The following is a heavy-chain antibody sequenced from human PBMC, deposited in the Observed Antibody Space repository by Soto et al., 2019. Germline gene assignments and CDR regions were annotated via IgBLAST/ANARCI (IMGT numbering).Heavy chain of an antibody. CDR3: ARGPIYGSGSYHWFDP. D-gene: IGHD3-10*01. Sequence: AETLSLTCTGSGGSISSYYWSWIRQPPGKGLEWIGYIYYSGSTNYNPSLKSRVTISVDTSKNQFSLKLSSVTAADTAVYYCARGPIYGSGSYHWFDPWGQGTLVT. J-gene: IGHJ5*02. V-gene: IGHV4-59*01. CDR1: GGSISSYY. CDR2: IYYSGST.